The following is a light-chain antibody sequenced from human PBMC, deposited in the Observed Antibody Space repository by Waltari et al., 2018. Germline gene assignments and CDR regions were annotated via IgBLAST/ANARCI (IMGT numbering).Light chain of an antibody. CDR1: TGPVTRGHY. J-gene: IGLJ2*01. V-gene: IGLV7-46*01. Sequence: EPSLTVSPGGTVTLTCASSTGPVTRGHYPYWFQQKPGQAPRTLIYATSNKHSWTPVRFSGSLLGGKAALTLSGAQPEDEADYYCLISFGGAEEIFGGGTKLTVL. CDR2: ATS. CDR3: LISFGGAEEI.